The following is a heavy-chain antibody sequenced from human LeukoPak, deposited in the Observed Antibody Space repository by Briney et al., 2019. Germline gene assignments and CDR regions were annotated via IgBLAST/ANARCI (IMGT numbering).Heavy chain of an antibody. V-gene: IGHV3-74*01. D-gene: IGHD3/OR15-3a*01. CDR1: GFTFSRYW. CDR2: INSDGSST. Sequence: PGGSLRLSCAASGFTFSRYWMHWVRQAPGKGLLWVSRINSDGSSTYYADSVKGRFTTSRDNAKNALHLQMNSLTAEDTAVYYCVLDLFSSFAFDIWGRGTMVTVSS. CDR3: VLDLFSSFAFDI. J-gene: IGHJ3*02.